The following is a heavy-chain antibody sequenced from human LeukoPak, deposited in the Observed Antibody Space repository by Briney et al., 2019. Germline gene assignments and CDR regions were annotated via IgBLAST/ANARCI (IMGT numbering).Heavy chain of an antibody. CDR2: ISAYNGNT. V-gene: IGHV1-18*01. D-gene: IGHD3-3*01. J-gene: IGHJ6*03. CDR1: GYTFTSYG. Sequence: GASVKVSCKASGYTFTSYGISWVRQAPGQGLEWMGWISAYNGNTNYAQKLQGRVTMTTDTSTSTAYMELRSLRSDDTAVYYCARGPYYDFWSGYNYYYYMDVWGKGTTVTVSS. CDR3: ARGPYYDFWSGYNYYYYMDV.